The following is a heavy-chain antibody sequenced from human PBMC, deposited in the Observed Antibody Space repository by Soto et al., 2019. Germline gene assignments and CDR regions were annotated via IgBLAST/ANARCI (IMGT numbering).Heavy chain of an antibody. Sequence: ASVKVSCKASGYTFANYGIHWVRQAPGQRLEWMGWINAGNGDTNYAQNLQGRVTMTTDTSTSTAYMELRSLRSDDTAVYYCARDAAVGLFDYWGQGTLVTV. J-gene: IGHJ4*02. CDR1: GYTFANYG. CDR2: INAGNGDT. D-gene: IGHD1-26*01. V-gene: IGHV1-18*01. CDR3: ARDAAVGLFDY.